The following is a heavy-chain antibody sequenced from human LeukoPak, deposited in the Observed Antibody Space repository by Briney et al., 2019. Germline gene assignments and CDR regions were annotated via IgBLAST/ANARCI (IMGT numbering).Heavy chain of an antibody. D-gene: IGHD5-12*01. CDR3: ARAAYSGFDSGDGFDI. Sequence: GASVKVSCKASGYTFTGYYMHWVRQAPGQGLEWMGWINPNSGGTNYAQKFQGRVTMTRDTSISTAYMELSSLRSDDTAVYYCARAAYSGFDSGDGFDIWGQGTMVTVSS. J-gene: IGHJ3*02. CDR2: INPNSGGT. CDR1: GYTFTGYY. V-gene: IGHV1-2*02.